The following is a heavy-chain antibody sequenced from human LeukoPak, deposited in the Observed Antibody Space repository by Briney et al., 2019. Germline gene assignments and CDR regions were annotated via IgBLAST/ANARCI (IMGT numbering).Heavy chain of an antibody. J-gene: IGHJ4*02. CDR2: IKSKTDGGTT. V-gene: IGHV3-15*07. CDR1: GSTFSNAW. CDR3: STTYYYDSSEGY. Sequence: GGSLRPSCAASGSTFSNAWMNWVPQAPGKGLEWFGRIKSKTDGGTTDYAAPVKGRFTISRDDSKNTLYLQMNSLKTEDTAVYYCSTTYYYDSSEGYWGQGTLVTVSS. D-gene: IGHD3-22*01.